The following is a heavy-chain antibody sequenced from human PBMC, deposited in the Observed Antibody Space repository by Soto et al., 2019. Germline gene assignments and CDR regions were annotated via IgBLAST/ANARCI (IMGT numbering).Heavy chain of an antibody. CDR2: INPASGGT. Sequence: QVQLVQSGAEVKKPGASVKVSCKASGYIFTAYYMNWVRQAPGQGLEWMGWINPASGGTICAQKFQGRVTMTTDPSITTAYMELSSLTSDDTAVYYCARDYSAGAGASDFWGQGTMVIVSS. D-gene: IGHD6-19*01. J-gene: IGHJ3*01. V-gene: IGHV1-2*02. CDR3: ARDYSAGAGASDF. CDR1: GYIFTAYY.